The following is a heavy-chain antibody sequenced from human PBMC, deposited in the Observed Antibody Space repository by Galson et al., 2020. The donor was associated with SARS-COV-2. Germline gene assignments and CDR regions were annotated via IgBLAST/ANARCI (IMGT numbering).Heavy chain of an antibody. CDR3: ARQDSSGGIDH. Sequence: GASVTVSCKTSGYTFSIYAITWVRLAPGQGLEWMGWINTYNEYTKLSQKLQGRATMTRDTSTTTVYLELRSLIYDDTAVYCCARQDSSGGIDHWGQGPQVTVSS. V-gene: IGHV1-18*04. J-gene: IGHJ4*02. CDR2: INTYNEYT. CDR1: GYTFSIYA. D-gene: IGHD2-15*01.